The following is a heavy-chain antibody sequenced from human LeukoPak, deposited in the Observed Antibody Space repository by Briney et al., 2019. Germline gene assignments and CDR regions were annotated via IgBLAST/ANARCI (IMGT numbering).Heavy chain of an antibody. Sequence: ASVKVSCTASGYTFTSYGISWVRQAPGQGLEWMGWISAYNGNTYYAQKLQGRVTMTTDTSTSTAYMELRSLRSDDTAVYYCARATHDIQLMYGMDVWGQGTTVTVSS. V-gene: IGHV1-18*01. J-gene: IGHJ6*02. CDR1: GYTFTSYG. CDR3: ARATHDIQLMYGMDV. D-gene: IGHD5-24*01. CDR2: ISAYNGNT.